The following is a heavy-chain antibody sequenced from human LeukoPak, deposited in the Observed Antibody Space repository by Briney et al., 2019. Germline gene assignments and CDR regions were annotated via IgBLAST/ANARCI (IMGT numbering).Heavy chain of an antibody. CDR2: IYYSGTT. Sequence: PSETLSLTCAVYGGSFSSYYWSWIRQPPGKGLEWIGYIYYSGTTNYNPSLKSRVTISVDTSKNQFSLKLSSATVADTAVYYCARGVYIAAAQYGYWGQGTLVTVSS. J-gene: IGHJ4*02. CDR3: ARGVYIAAAQYGY. V-gene: IGHV4-59*01. D-gene: IGHD6-13*01. CDR1: GGSFSSYY.